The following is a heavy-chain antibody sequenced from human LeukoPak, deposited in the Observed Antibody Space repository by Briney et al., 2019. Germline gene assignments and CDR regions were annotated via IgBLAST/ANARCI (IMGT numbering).Heavy chain of an antibody. CDR1: GFTFSSYS. CDR2: ISGNGGST. Sequence: GGSLRLSCTASGFTFSSYSMTWVRQAPGKGLEWVSAISGNGGSTYSADSVKGRFTISRDNSKNTLYLQMNSLRAEDTAVYYCAKVLSNSNYWYFDLWGRGTLVTVSS. D-gene: IGHD4-11*01. CDR3: AKVLSNSNYWYFDL. V-gene: IGHV3-23*01. J-gene: IGHJ2*01.